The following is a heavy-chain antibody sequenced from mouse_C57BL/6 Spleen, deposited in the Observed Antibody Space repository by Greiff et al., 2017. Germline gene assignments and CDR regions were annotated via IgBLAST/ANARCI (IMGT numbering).Heavy chain of an antibody. Sequence: QVQLQQPGAELVRPGSSVKLSCKASGYTFTSYWMHWVKQRPIQGLEWIGNIDPSDSETHYNQKFKDKATLTVDKSSSTAYMQLSSLTSEDSAVYYCARFHYDGYGAYWGQGTLVTVSA. J-gene: IGHJ3*01. CDR2: IDPSDSET. CDR1: GYTFTSYW. D-gene: IGHD2-3*01. CDR3: ARFHYDGYGAY. V-gene: IGHV1-52*01.